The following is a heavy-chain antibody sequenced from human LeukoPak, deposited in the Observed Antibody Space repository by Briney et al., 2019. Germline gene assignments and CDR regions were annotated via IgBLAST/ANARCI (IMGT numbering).Heavy chain of an antibody. V-gene: IGHV5-51*01. CDR3: ARRMDIVVVRAARYNWFDP. Sequence: GESLKISCKGSGYSFTSYWIRWVRQMPGKGLEWMGIIYPGDSDTRYSPSFQGQVTISADKSISNAYLQSSSLKASDTAMYYCARRMDIVVVRAARYNWFDPWGQGTLVTVSS. D-gene: IGHD2-2*03. J-gene: IGHJ5*02. CDR1: GYSFTSYW. CDR2: IYPGDSDT.